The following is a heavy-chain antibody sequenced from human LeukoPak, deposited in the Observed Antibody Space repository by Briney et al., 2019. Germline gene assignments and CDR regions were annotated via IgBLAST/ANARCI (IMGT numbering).Heavy chain of an antibody. D-gene: IGHD1-26*01. J-gene: IGHJ4*02. CDR3: ARAIKWELGSDY. CDR1: GYTFTGYD. Sequence: ASVKVSCKASGYTFTGYDINWVRQATGQGLEWMGWMNPNSGNTGYAQKFQGRVTMTRNTSISTAYMELSSLRSEDTAVYYCARAIKWELGSDYWGQGTLVTVSS. CDR2: MNPNSGNT. V-gene: IGHV1-8*01.